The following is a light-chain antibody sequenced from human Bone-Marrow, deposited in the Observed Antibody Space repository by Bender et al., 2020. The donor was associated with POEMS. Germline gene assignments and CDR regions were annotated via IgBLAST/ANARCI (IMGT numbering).Light chain of an antibody. Sequence: QSALTQPASVSGSPGQSITISCTGISSHVGSYNLVSWYQRHPGKAPKLMIYEVSTRPSGVSNRFSGSKSGNTASLTISGLQAEDEADYYCSSYTSITTLVFGGGTKLTVL. J-gene: IGLJ3*02. CDR2: EVS. CDR3: SSYTSITTLV. V-gene: IGLV2-14*02. CDR1: SSHVGSYNL.